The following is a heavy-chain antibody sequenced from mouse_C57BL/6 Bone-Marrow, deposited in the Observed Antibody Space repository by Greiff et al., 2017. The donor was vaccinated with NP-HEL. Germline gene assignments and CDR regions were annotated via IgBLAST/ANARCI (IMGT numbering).Heavy chain of an antibody. Sequence: EVKLMESGGGLVQPGESLKLSCESNEYEFPSHDMSWVRKTPEKRLELVAAINSDGGSTYYPDTMERRFIISRDNTKKTLYLQMSRLRSEDTALYYCARHAPLYYGSSDWYFDVWGTGTTVTVSS. V-gene: IGHV5-2*01. CDR1: EYEFPSHD. J-gene: IGHJ1*03. CDR3: ARHAPLYYGSSDWYFDV. D-gene: IGHD1-1*01. CDR2: INSDGGST.